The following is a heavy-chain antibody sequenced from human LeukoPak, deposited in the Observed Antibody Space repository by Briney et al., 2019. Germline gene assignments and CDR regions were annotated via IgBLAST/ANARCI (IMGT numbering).Heavy chain of an antibody. CDR2: ISGSGGST. J-gene: IGHJ4*02. Sequence: SGGSLRLSCAASGFTFSSYGMSWVRQAPGKGLEWVSAISGSGGSTYYADSVKGRFTISRDNSKNTLSLQMNSLRAEDTAIYYCTRSGYRHPYHFDSWGQGTLVTVSS. CDR1: GFTFSSYG. CDR3: TRSGYRHPYHFDS. V-gene: IGHV3-23*01. D-gene: IGHD3-22*01.